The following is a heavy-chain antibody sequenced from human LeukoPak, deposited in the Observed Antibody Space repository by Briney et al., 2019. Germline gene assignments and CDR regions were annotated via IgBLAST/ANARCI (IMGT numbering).Heavy chain of an antibody. D-gene: IGHD6-19*01. J-gene: IGHJ4*02. CDR3: ARSVAGSFDY. CDR2: INSVSTI. V-gene: IGHV3-48*01. CDR1: GFTFSPYS. Sequence: GGSLRLSCAASGFTFSPYSMNWVRRAPGKGLEWVSYINSVSTIHYADSVKGRFTISRDNAKNSVYLQMKSLRAEDTAVYYCARSVAGSFDYWGQGTLVTVSS.